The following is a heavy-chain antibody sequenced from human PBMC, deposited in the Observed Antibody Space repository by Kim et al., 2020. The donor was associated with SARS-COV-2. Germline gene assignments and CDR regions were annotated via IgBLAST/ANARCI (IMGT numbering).Heavy chain of an antibody. Sequence: ASVKVSCKASGYTFTSYAMNWVRQAPGQGLEWMGWINTNTGNPTYAQGFTGRFVFSLDTSVSTAYLQISSLKAEDTAVYYCARDIRNGYCSSTSCYVQWFDPWGQGTLVTVSS. CDR2: INTNTGNP. J-gene: IGHJ5*02. CDR3: ARDIRNGYCSSTSCYVQWFDP. V-gene: IGHV7-4-1*02. D-gene: IGHD2-2*03. CDR1: GYTFTSYA.